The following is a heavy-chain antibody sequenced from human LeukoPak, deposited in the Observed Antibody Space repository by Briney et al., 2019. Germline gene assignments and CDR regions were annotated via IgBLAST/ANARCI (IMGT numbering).Heavy chain of an antibody. V-gene: IGHV4-61*01. Sequence: SQTLSLTCTVSGGSISSGSYYWSWIRQPPGKGLEWIGYIYYSGSTNYNPSLKSRVTISVDTSKNQFSLKLSSVTAADTAVYYCARDLYSSSALYNWFDPWGQGTLVTVSS. D-gene: IGHD6-6*01. CDR3: ARDLYSSSALYNWFDP. CDR1: GGSISSGSYY. J-gene: IGHJ5*02. CDR2: IYYSGST.